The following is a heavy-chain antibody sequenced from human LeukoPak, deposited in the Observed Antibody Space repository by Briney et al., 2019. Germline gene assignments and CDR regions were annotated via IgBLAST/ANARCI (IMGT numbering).Heavy chain of an antibody. Sequence: SETLSLTCTVSGGSISSYYLSWIRQPAGKGLEWIGRIYPGGNTYKPSLKSRVTMSIDTSKNQLSLKLSSVTAADTAMYYCARDSGTTGEVKFDPWGQGTLVTVSS. CDR3: ARDSGTTGEVKFDP. CDR2: IYPGGNT. D-gene: IGHD3-10*01. J-gene: IGHJ5*02. V-gene: IGHV4-4*07. CDR1: GGSISSYY.